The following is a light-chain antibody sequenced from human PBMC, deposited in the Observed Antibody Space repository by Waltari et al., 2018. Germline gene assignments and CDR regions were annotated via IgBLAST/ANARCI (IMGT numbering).Light chain of an antibody. CDR1: QSVSSY. V-gene: IGKV3-11*01. J-gene: IGKJ4*01. Sequence: EIVLTQSPATLSLSPGERATLSCRASQSVSSYLAWSQPKPGQAPRLLIYDASNRATGIPSRFSGSGSGTDFTLTISSREPEDFAVYYCQQRYNWPLTFGGGTKVEIK. CDR2: DAS. CDR3: QQRYNWPLT.